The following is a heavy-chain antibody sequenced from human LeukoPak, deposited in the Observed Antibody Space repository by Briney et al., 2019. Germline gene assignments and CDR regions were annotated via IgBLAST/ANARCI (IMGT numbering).Heavy chain of an antibody. V-gene: IGHV3-7*01. D-gene: IGHD6-13*01. J-gene: IGHJ4*02. CDR2: IKQDGSEK. CDR1: GFTFSSYW. Sequence: GGTLRLSCAASGFTFSSYWMSWVRQAPGKGLEGVANIKQDGSEKYYVDSVKGRFTISRDNAKNSLYLQMNSLRAEDTAVYYCAREMGPIAAASFFDYWGQGTLVTVSS. CDR3: AREMGPIAAASFFDY.